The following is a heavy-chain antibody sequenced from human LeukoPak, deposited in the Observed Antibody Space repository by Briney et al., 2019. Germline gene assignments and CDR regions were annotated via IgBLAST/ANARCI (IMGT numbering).Heavy chain of an antibody. J-gene: IGHJ1*01. CDR2: IIPILGIA. Sequence: VKVSCKASGGTFSSYAISWVRQAPGQGLEWMGRIIPILGIANYAQKFQGRVTITADKSTSTAYMELSSLRSDDTAVYYCARDQRITIFGVVIGLEYFQHWGQGTLVTVSS. CDR1: GGTFSSYA. D-gene: IGHD3-3*01. V-gene: IGHV1-69*04. CDR3: ARDQRITIFGVVIGLEYFQH.